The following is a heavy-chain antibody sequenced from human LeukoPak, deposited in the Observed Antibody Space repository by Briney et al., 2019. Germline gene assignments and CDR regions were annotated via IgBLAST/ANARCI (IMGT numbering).Heavy chain of an antibody. J-gene: IGHJ4*02. V-gene: IGHV4-39*07. CDR1: GDSISTSKSY. D-gene: IGHD6-19*01. CDR3: ARSREQWLH. CDR2: INHSGST. Sequence: SETLSLTCTVSGDSISTSKSYWSWIRQPPGKGLEWIGEINHSGSTNYNPSLKSRVTISVDTSKNQFSLKLSSVTAADTAVYYCARSREQWLHWGQGTLVTVSS.